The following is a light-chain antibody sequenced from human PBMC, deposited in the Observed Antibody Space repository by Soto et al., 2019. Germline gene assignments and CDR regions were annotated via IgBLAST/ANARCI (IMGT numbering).Light chain of an antibody. CDR1: ESVSSY. CDR2: DAS. CDR3: QQRYNWPPT. V-gene: IGKV3-11*01. Sequence: EIVLTQSPATLSLSPGEKATLSCRASESVSSYLVWYQQRPGQAPRLLIYDASNRATGVPARFSGSGSGTAFTLTISSLEPEDFALYYCQQRYNWPPTFGQGTKVDIK. J-gene: IGKJ1*01.